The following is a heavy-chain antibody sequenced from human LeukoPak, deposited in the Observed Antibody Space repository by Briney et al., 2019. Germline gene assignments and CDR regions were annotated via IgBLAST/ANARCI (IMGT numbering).Heavy chain of an antibody. CDR2: IIPIFGTA. Sequence: GSSVKVSCKASGGTFSSYAISWVRQAPGQGLEWMGGIIPIFGTANYAQKFQGRVTITTDESTSTAYMELRSLRSEDTAVYYCARAPRSEYYYYYMDVWGKGTTVTVSS. D-gene: IGHD3-16*01. V-gene: IGHV1-69*05. CDR1: GGTFSSYA. J-gene: IGHJ6*03. CDR3: ARAPRSEYYYYYMDV.